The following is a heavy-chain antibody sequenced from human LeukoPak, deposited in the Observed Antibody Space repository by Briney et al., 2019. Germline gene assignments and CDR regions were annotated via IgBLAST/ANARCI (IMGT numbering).Heavy chain of an antibody. J-gene: IGHJ6*02. Sequence: GGSLRLSCAASGFTFSSYWMSWVRQAPGKGLEWVAVISYDGSNKYYADSVKGRFTISRDNSKNTLYLQMNSLRAEDTAVYYCAKAPWNYYYYGMDVWGQGTTVTVSS. CDR2: ISYDGSNK. CDR1: GFTFSSYW. CDR3: AKAPWNYYYYGMDV. D-gene: IGHD1-1*01. V-gene: IGHV3-30*18.